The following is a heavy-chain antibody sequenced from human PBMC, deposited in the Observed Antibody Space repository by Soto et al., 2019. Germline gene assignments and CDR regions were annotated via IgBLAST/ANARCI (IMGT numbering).Heavy chain of an antibody. D-gene: IGHD2-15*01. Sequence: ASVKVSCKASGYTFTVYYMHCVLQSPLQWLEWMGCINPNSGGTNYAQKFQGRVTMTRDTSISTAYMELSRLRSDDTAVYYCARVNVVVVAATREYYFDYWGQGTLVTVS. V-gene: IGHV1-2*02. CDR1: GYTFTVYY. CDR3: ARVNVVVVAATREYYFDY. J-gene: IGHJ4*02. CDR2: INPNSGGT.